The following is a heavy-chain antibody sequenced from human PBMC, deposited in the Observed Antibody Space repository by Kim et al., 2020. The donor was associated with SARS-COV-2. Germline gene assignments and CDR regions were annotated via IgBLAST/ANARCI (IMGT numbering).Heavy chain of an antibody. Sequence: SETLSLTCAVYGGSFSGYYWSWIRQPPGKGLEWIGEINHSGSTNYNPSLKSRVTISVDTSKNQFSLKLSSVTAADTAVYYCARGRRAAFPTVTTGRYFDYWGQGTLVTVSS. D-gene: IGHD4-17*01. CDR1: GGSFSGYY. CDR2: INHSGST. CDR3: ARGRRAAFPTVTTGRYFDY. J-gene: IGHJ4*02. V-gene: IGHV4-34*01.